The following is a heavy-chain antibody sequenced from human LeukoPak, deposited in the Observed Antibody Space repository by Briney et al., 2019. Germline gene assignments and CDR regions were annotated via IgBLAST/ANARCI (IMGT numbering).Heavy chain of an antibody. CDR3: AREPYYYVSGSYYGDY. CDR1: GFTFSSYA. CDR2: ISGSGSNT. V-gene: IGHV3-23*01. D-gene: IGHD3-10*01. Sequence: GGSLRLSCAASGFTFSSYAMTWVRQAPGMGLEWVSAISGSGSNTYYADSVKGRFTISRDNSKNTLYLQMDSLRAEDTAVYYCAREPYYYVSGSYYGDYWGQGTLVTVSS. J-gene: IGHJ4*02.